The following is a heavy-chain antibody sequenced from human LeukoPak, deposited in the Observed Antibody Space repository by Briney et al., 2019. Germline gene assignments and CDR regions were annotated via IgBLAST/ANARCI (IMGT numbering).Heavy chain of an antibody. CDR2: ISGGGGST. D-gene: IGHD3-3*01. V-gene: IGHV3-23*01. CDR1: GFTFTSYS. CDR3: ARSSHTSDY. J-gene: IGHJ4*02. Sequence: GGSLRLSCAASGFTFTSYSMNWVRQAPGKGLEWVSTISGGGGSTYYADSVKGRFTISRDNSKNTLYLQMNSLRAEDTAVYYCARSSHTSDYWGQGTLVTVSS.